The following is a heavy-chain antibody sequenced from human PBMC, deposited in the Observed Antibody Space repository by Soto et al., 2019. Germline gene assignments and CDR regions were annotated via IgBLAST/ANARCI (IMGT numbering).Heavy chain of an antibody. D-gene: IGHD5-12*01. CDR3: AREKGYISGPKNFDS. CDR2: IYDSGSS. V-gene: IGHV4-30-4*01. J-gene: IGHJ4*02. CDR1: GGAVSSGDYF. Sequence: TLSLTCTVSGGAVSSGDYFWSWIRQPPGKGLEWIGYIYDSGSSYYNPSLKSRVTMSVDTSKNQFSLKLRSVTAADTAMYYCAREKGYISGPKNFDSWGQGTLVTVSS.